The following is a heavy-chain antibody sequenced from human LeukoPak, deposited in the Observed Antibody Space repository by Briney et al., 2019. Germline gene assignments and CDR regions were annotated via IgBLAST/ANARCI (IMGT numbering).Heavy chain of an antibody. D-gene: IGHD3-10*01. Sequence: ASVKVSCKASGYTFTSYGINWVRQAPGQGLEWMGWISTYNGDTNYAQKLQDRVTMTTDTSTSTAYMELRSLRSDDTAVYYCATKGYYYGSGSYSMDYWGQGTLVTVSS. CDR1: GYTFTSYG. CDR2: ISTYNGDT. CDR3: ATKGYYYGSGSYSMDY. V-gene: IGHV1-18*01. J-gene: IGHJ4*02.